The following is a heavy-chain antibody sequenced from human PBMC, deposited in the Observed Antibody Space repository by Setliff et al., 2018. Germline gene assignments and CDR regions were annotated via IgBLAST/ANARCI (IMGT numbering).Heavy chain of an antibody. CDR1: GGSISSYY. D-gene: IGHD6-19*01. Sequence: PSETLSLTCTVSGGSISSYYWGWIRQPPGKGLEWIGSIYYSGSTYYNPSLKSRVTMSIDTSKNQFSLKLKSVTAADTAVYYCTRNFLGWLARFWGRGTLVTVSS. J-gene: IGHJ4*02. V-gene: IGHV4-39*07. CDR2: IYYSGST. CDR3: TRNFLGWLARF.